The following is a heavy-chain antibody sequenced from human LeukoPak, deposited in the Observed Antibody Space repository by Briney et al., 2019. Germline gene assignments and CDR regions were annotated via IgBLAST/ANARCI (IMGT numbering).Heavy chain of an antibody. V-gene: IGHV5-51*01. CDR2: IYPGDSDT. D-gene: IGHD3-22*01. J-gene: IGHJ3*02. CDR3: ARMLGNNYYDSSGYPTPDAFDI. CDR1: GYSFTSYW. Sequence: GESLKISCKGSGYSFTSYWIGWVRQMPGKGLEWMGIIYPGDSDTRYSPSFQGQVTISADKSISTAYLQWSSLKASDTAMYYCARMLGNNYYDSSGYPTPDAFDIWGQGTMVTVSS.